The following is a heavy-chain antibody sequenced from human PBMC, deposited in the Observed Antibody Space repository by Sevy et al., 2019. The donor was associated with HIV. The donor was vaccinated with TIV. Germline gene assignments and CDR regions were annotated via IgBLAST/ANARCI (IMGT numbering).Heavy chain of an antibody. Sequence: GGSLRPSCAASGFTFDDYGMSWVRQAPGKGLEWVSGINWNGGSTGYADSVKGRFTISRDNAKNSLYLQMNSLRAEDTALYYCARVLYCSGGSCYGAFDIWGQGTMVTVSS. J-gene: IGHJ3*02. D-gene: IGHD2-15*01. CDR3: ARVLYCSGGSCYGAFDI. V-gene: IGHV3-20*04. CDR1: GFTFDDYG. CDR2: INWNGGST.